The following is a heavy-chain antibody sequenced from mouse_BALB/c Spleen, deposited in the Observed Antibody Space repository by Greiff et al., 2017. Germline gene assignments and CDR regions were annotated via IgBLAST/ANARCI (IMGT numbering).Heavy chain of an antibody. CDR1: GFTFSSYT. V-gene: IGHV5-12-2*01. Sequence: EVQLVESGGGLVQPGGSLKLSCAASGFTFSSYTMSWVRQTPEKRLEWVAYISNGGGSTYYPDTVKGRFTISRDNAKNTLYLQMSSLKSEDTAMYYCARRNYRYDFYAMDYWGQGTSVTVSS. D-gene: IGHD2-14*01. CDR2: ISNGGGST. CDR3: ARRNYRYDFYAMDY. J-gene: IGHJ4*01.